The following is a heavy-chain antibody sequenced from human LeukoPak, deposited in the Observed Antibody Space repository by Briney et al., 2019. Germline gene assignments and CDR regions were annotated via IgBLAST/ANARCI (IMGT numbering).Heavy chain of an antibody. Sequence: GGSLRLSCAASGFTFSNYSMNWVRQAPGKGLEWVSSISSSSSYIYYADSVKGRFTIPRDNAKNSLYLQMNSLRAEDTAVYYCARDDRIVGATFDYWGQGTLVTVSS. V-gene: IGHV3-21*01. CDR2: ISSSSSYI. D-gene: IGHD1-26*01. J-gene: IGHJ4*02. CDR3: ARDDRIVGATFDY. CDR1: GFTFSNYS.